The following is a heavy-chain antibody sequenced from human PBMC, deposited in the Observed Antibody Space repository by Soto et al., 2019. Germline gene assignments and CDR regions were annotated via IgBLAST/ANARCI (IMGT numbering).Heavy chain of an antibody. CDR1: GGSFSSGTYY. D-gene: IGHD3-22*01. CDR3: ARTHRDSSGYGYYFDY. V-gene: IGHV4-39*01. J-gene: IGHJ4*02. Sequence: SETLSLTCTVSGGSFSSGTYYWGWIRQPPGKGLEWIGSIYYSGSTYYNPSLKSRVTISADTSKSQFSLKLTSVTAAETAVYYCARTHRDSSGYGYYFDYWGQGTQVT. CDR2: IYYSGST.